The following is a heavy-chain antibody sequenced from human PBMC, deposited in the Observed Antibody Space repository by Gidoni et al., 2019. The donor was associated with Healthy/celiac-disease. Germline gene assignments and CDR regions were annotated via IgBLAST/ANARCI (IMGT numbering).Heavy chain of an antibody. CDR1: GYSISSGYY. D-gene: IGHD6-19*01. Sequence: ETLSLTCAVSGYSISSGYYWGWIRQPPGKGLEWIGSIYHSGSTYYNPSLKSRVTISVDTSKHQFSLKLSSVTAADTAVYYCARDLEVAVAGRVLDYWGQGTLVTVSS. CDR2: IYHSGST. CDR3: ARDLEVAVAGRVLDY. J-gene: IGHJ4*02. V-gene: IGHV4-38-2*02.